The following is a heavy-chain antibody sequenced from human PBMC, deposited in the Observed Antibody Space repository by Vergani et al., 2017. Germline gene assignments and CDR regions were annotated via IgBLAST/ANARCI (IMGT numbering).Heavy chain of an antibody. J-gene: IGHJ6*02. CDR1: GGSFNTYY. Sequence: QVQLEESGPGLVKPSETLSLNCTVSGGSFNTYYWRWIRQSPGKGLEWIGYIYSTGSTNYNPSLNSRITMSVDTSKNHFSLKLRSVTAADTAVYFCARVMYRDEASTGYRLEGMDIWGQGTTVTISS. CDR2: IYSTGST. D-gene: IGHD3-16*02. CDR3: ARVMYRDEASTGYRLEGMDI. V-gene: IGHV4-59*13.